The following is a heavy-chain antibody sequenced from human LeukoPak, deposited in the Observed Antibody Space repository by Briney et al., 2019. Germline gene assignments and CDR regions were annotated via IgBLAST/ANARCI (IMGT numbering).Heavy chain of an antibody. V-gene: IGHV3-23*01. J-gene: IGHJ4*02. D-gene: IGHD6-19*01. CDR3: AKDRQVAGKGDGGY. Sequence: GGSLTLSYASSGFTFSSYSMTWVRQDQGKRLEWVSAISGSGGSTYYADSVKGRFTISRDNSKNTLYLQMNSLRAEDTAVYYCAKDRQVAGKGDGGYWGQGTLVTVSS. CDR1: GFTFSSYS. CDR2: ISGSGGST.